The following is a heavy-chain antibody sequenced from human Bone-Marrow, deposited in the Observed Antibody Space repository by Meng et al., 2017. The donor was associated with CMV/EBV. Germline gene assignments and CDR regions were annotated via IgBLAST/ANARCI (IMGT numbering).Heavy chain of an antibody. CDR2: INSDGSST. V-gene: IGHV3-74*01. Sequence: GESLKISCAASGFTFSSYWMHWVRQAPGKGLVWVSRINSDGSSTSYADSVKGRFTISRDNAKNTLYLQMNSLRAADTAVYYCARTRSGSFTPVRNYFDYWGQGTLVTVSS. D-gene: IGHD1-26*01. CDR3: ARTRSGSFTPVRNYFDY. J-gene: IGHJ4*02. CDR1: GFTFSSYW.